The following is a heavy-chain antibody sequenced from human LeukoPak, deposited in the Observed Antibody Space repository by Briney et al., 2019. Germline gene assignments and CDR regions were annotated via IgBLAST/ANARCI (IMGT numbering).Heavy chain of an antibody. J-gene: IGHJ4*02. CDR1: GGSFSGYY. CDR2: INRSGST. D-gene: IGHD5-18*01. Sequence: SETLSLTCAVYGGSFSGYYWSWIRQPPGKGLEWIGEINRSGSTNYNPSLKSRVTISVDTSKNQFSLNLSSVTAADTAVYYCAGRGYSYGTWGQGTLVTVSS. V-gene: IGHV4-34*01. CDR3: AGRGYSYGT.